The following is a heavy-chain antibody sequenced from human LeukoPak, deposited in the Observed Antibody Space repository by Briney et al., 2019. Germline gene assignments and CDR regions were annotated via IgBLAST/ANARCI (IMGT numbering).Heavy chain of an antibody. D-gene: IGHD3-9*01. CDR3: ARDLKGGTPLDY. J-gene: IGHJ4*02. CDR1: GGSISSSNW. V-gene: IGHV4-4*02. CDR2: IYYSGST. Sequence: SETLSLTCAVSGGSISSSNWWSWVRQPPGKGLAWIGSIYYSGSTYYNPSLKSRVTISVDTSKNQFSLKLSSVTAADTAVYYCARDLKGGTPLDYWGQGTLVTVSS.